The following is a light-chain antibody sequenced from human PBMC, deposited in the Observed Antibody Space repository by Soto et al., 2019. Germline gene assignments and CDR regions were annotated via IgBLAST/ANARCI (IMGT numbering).Light chain of an antibody. CDR1: QGIRND. CDR3: QQYETYSRK. J-gene: IGKJ1*01. Sequence: DIQMTQSPSSLSASVVGRVTITCLASQGIRNDLGWYQQKPGKAPKRLIYAASSLQSGVPSRFSGSGSGTEFSLTISSLQPDDFATYYCQQYETYSRKCGQGTKGDIK. CDR2: AAS. V-gene: IGKV1-17*01.